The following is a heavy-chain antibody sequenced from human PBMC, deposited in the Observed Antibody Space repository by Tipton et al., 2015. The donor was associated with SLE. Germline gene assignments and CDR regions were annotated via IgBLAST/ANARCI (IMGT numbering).Heavy chain of an antibody. D-gene: IGHD1-26*01. CDR3: ARTLVGATVNYSDP. Sequence: TLSLTCTVSGGSISNNNYYWGCIRQPPGKGLEWIGNIYYAGSTYYNPSLKSRVTISMDTSKKQFSLKLRSVGAAGTAVYYCARTLVGATVNYSDPWGQGTLVTVSS. V-gene: IGHV4-39*01. CDR2: IYYAGST. J-gene: IGHJ5*02. CDR1: GGSISNNNYY.